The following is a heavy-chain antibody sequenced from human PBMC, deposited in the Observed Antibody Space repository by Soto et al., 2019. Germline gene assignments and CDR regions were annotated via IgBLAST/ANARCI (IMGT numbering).Heavy chain of an antibody. J-gene: IGHJ4*02. D-gene: IGHD3-16*02. CDR2: INHSGST. Sequence: SETLSLTCAVYGGSFSGYYWSWIRQPPGKGLEWIGEINHSGSTNYNPSLKSRVTISVDTSKNQFSLKLSSLTAADTAVYYCERGNPSDYVWGSYRYHLDYWGQGTVVTVSS. CDR1: GGSFSGYY. V-gene: IGHV4-34*01. CDR3: ERGNPSDYVWGSYRYHLDY.